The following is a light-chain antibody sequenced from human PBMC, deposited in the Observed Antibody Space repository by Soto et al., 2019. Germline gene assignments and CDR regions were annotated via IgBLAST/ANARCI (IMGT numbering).Light chain of an antibody. J-gene: IGLJ1*01. CDR1: SSDVGNYNL. V-gene: IGLV2-23*02. Sequence: QSALTQPASLSGSPGQSITISCTGTSSDVGNYNLVSWYQQHPDKAPKFMIYEVNKRPSGVSNRFSGSKSGNTASLTISGLQAEDEADYYCCSYAGSSSFYVFGTGTKVTVL. CDR2: EVN. CDR3: CSYAGSSSFYV.